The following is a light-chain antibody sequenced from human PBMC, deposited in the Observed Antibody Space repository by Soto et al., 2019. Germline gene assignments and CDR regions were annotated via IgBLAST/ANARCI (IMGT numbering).Light chain of an antibody. J-gene: IGKJ4*01. V-gene: IGKV1-12*01. CDR3: QQTDSFPPT. CDR1: QGIETR. CDR2: SAS. Sequence: DIQMTQSPSFVSASVGDRVSITCRASQGIETRLGWYQQRPGKAPRLLIYSASALPVGAPTRFSGGGSGTDFTLTINALQPDDFAVYFCQQTDSFPPTFGGGTKVDMK.